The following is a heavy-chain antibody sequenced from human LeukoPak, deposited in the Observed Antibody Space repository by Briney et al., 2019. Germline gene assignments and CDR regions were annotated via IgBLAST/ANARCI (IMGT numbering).Heavy chain of an antibody. Sequence: SETLSLTCTVSGGSISSYYWSWIRQPAGKGLEWIGRIYTSGSTNYNPSLKSRVTMSVDTSKNQFSLKLSSVTAADTAVYYCARDGGGAARIHYYYYYMDVWGKGTTVTVSS. CDR2: IYTSGST. CDR3: ARDGGGAARIHYYYYYMDV. CDR1: GGSISSYY. V-gene: IGHV4-4*07. D-gene: IGHD6-6*01. J-gene: IGHJ6*03.